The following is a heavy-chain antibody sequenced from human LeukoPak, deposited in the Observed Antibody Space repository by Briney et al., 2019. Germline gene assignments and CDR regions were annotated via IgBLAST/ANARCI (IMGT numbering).Heavy chain of an antibody. CDR2: LYGGTT. J-gene: IGHJ4*02. CDR3: AREPGTDYRKYYFDY. CDR1: GFTVSSYY. D-gene: IGHD3/OR15-3a*01. Sequence: GGSLRLSCAASGFTVSSYYMSWVRQAPDMGLEWVSVLYGGTTYYADSVKGRFTISRDNSKNTVYLQMDSLRAEDTAVYYCAREPGTDYRKYYFDYWGQRTLVTVSS. V-gene: IGHV3-53*01.